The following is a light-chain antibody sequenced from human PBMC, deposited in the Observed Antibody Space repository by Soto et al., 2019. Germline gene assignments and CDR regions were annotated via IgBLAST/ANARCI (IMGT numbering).Light chain of an antibody. Sequence: QSVLTQPPSASGTPGQRVTISCSGSSSNIGSNYVYWYQQLPGTAPKLLIYSNNQRPSGVPDRFSGSKSGTSASLAISGLQSEDEADYYCAAWDDSLSALYVFGTGTKLTVL. CDR2: SNN. V-gene: IGLV1-47*02. CDR3: AAWDDSLSALYV. CDR1: SSNIGSNY. J-gene: IGLJ1*01.